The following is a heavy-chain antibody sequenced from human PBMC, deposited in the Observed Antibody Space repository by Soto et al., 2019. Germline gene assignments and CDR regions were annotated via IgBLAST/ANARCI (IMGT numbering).Heavy chain of an antibody. CDR1: GFTFSTYW. Sequence: GGSLRLSCAASGFTFSTYWMHWIRQVPGKGLEWVSRINSDASHTYYADSVKGRFTISRDNAKNSLYLQTNSLRAEDTAVYYCARGRSPGDYWGQGTLVTVSS. CDR2: INSDASHT. CDR3: ARGRSPGDY. V-gene: IGHV3-21*04. D-gene: IGHD3-10*01. J-gene: IGHJ4*02.